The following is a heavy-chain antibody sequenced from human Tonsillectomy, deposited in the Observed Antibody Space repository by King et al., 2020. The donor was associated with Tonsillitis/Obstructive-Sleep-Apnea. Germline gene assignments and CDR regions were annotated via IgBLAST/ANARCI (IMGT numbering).Heavy chain of an antibody. J-gene: IGHJ4*02. CDR3: AREFQDIVVVPAAMDY. CDR1: GFTFSSYA. V-gene: IGHV3-30*01. Sequence: VQLVESGGGVVQPGRSLRLSCAASGFTFSSYAMHWVRQAPGKGLEWVAVISYDGSNKYYATSVKGRFTISRDNSKNTLYLQMNSLRAEDTAVYFFAREFQDIVVVPAAMDYWGQGTLVTVSS. CDR2: ISYDGSNK. D-gene: IGHD2-2*01.